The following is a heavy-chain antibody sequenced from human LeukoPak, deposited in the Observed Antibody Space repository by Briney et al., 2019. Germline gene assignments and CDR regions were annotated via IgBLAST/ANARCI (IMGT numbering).Heavy chain of an antibody. J-gene: IGHJ6*03. D-gene: IGHD3-3*01. CDR2: MNPNSGNT. Sequence: GASVKVSCKASGYTFTGYYMHWVRQAPGQGLEWMGWMNPNSGNTGYAQKFQGRVTMTRNTSISTAYMELSSLRSEDTAVYYCARARQDFTIFGAVSKRLYYYYMDVWGKGATVTVSS. CDR3: ARARQDFTIFGAVSKRLYYYYMDV. CDR1: GYTFTGYY. V-gene: IGHV1-8*02.